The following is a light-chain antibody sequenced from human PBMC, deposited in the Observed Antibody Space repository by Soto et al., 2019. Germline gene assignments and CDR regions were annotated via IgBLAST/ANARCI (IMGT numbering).Light chain of an antibody. CDR1: QNIDKW. CDR3: QHARSFPIT. J-gene: IGKJ5*01. Sequence: DIQMTQSPSSVSASVGDRVTITCRASQNIDKWIAWYQQKPGKAPKLLIYAASSLRGGVPSRFSGSGSGTEFTLTISSLQPEDFATYSCQHARSFPITFGQGTRLE. V-gene: IGKV1-12*01. CDR2: AAS.